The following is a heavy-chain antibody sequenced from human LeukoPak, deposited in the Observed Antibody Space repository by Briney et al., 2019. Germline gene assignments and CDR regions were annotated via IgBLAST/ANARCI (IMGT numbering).Heavy chain of an antibody. J-gene: IGHJ3*02. V-gene: IGHV3-48*01. CDR3: ARGFRITMIVASAFDI. Sequence: GGSLRLSCAASGFTFSSYSMNWARQAPGKGLEWVSYISSSSSTIYYADSVKGRFTISRDNAKNSLYLQMNSLRAEDTAVYYCARGFRITMIVASAFDIWGQGTMVTVSS. CDR1: GFTFSSYS. CDR2: ISSSSSTI. D-gene: IGHD3-22*01.